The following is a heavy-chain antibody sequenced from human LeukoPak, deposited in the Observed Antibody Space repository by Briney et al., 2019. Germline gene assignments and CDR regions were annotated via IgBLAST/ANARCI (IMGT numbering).Heavy chain of an antibody. J-gene: IGHJ6*02. Sequence: GGSLRLSCAASGFTFSSYAMSWVRQAPGRGLEWVSGISGSSTNTYYADSVKGRFTIPRDNSKNTLYLQMNSLRAEDTAVYYCALCITMVRGVIWDYYYYYGMDVWGQGTTVTVSS. CDR3: ALCITMVRGVIWDYYYYYGMDV. D-gene: IGHD3-10*01. CDR2: ISGSSTNT. V-gene: IGHV3-23*01. CDR1: GFTFSSYA.